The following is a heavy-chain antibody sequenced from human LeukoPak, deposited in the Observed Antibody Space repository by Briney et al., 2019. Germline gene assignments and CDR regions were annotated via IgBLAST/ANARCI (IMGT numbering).Heavy chain of an antibody. CDR1: GGSISSYY. D-gene: IGHD4-17*01. CDR2: IYSSGST. Sequence: SETLSLTCTVSGGSISSYYWSWIRQPAGKGLEWIGRIYSSGSTNYNPSLKSRVTMSVDTSKNQFSLKLSSVTVADTAVYHCARLETGYGDLGAFDYWGQGTLVTVSS. V-gene: IGHV4-4*07. J-gene: IGHJ4*02. CDR3: ARLETGYGDLGAFDY.